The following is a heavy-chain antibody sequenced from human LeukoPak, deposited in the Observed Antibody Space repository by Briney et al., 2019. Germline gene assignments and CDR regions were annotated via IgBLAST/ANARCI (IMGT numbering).Heavy chain of an antibody. CDR3: ARSATVASDFYL. Sequence: GRSLRLSCAASGFTFSSYAMHWVRQAPGKGLEWVAVISYDGSNKYYADSVKGRFTISRDNSKNTLYLQMNSLRAEDTAVYYCARSATVASDFYLWGQGTLVTVSS. D-gene: IGHD4-17*01. V-gene: IGHV3-30-3*01. CDR1: GFTFSSYA. J-gene: IGHJ4*02. CDR2: ISYDGSNK.